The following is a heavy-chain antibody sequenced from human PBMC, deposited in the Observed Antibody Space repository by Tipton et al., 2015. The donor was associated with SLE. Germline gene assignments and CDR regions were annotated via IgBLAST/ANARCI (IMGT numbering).Heavy chain of an antibody. CDR1: GDSIGSGFFY. D-gene: IGHD3/OR15-3a*01. V-gene: IGHV4-61*02. J-gene: IGHJ6*03. CDR3: ARAPGLDRDYYYYYYMDV. Sequence: LRLSCTVSGDSIGSGFFYWSWIRQPAGKGLEWIGRIYAGAGAYTNYNPSLDSRVTITVDTSKNQFSLKLSSATAADTAVYYCARAPGLDRDYYYYYYMDVWGKGTTVTVSS. CDR2: IYAGAGAYT.